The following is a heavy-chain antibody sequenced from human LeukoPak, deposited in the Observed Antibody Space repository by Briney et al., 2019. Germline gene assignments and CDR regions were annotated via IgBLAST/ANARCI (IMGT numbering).Heavy chain of an antibody. D-gene: IGHD3-10*01. J-gene: IGHJ5*02. CDR2: IYYSGTT. CDR1: GGSISSTNYY. V-gene: IGHV4-39*01. Sequence: SETLSLTCTVSGGSISSTNYYWGWIRQPPGKGLEWIGSIYYSGTTYYNPSLKSRLNISVDTSKNQFSLKLTSVTAADTAVYYCARHDYYGSLNWIDPWGQGTLITVSS. CDR3: ARHDYYGSLNWIDP.